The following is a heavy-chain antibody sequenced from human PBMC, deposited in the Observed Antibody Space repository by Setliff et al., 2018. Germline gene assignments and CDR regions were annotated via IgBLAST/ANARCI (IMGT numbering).Heavy chain of an antibody. J-gene: IGHJ4*02. CDR1: GYTFTNYG. Sequence: ASVKVSCKASGYTFTNYGISWVRQAPGQGLEWVGYINTYNGDKYYSQKLQGRVTMTTDTSTTTAYMELRSLRSDDTAVYYCARDADKYDSTENPIVDYWGQGTLVTVSS. D-gene: IGHD3-22*01. CDR3: ARDADKYDSTENPIVDY. V-gene: IGHV1-18*04. CDR2: INTYNGDK.